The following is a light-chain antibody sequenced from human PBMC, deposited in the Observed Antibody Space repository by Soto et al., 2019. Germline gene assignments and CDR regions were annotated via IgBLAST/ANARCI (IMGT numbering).Light chain of an antibody. CDR2: AAS. CDR1: QGISSY. Sequence: AIRVTQSPSSLSASTGDRVTITCRASQGISSYLAWYQQKPGKAPKLLIYAASTLQSGVPSRFSGSGSGTEFTLTISSLQPDDFATYYCQQYNSYSWTFGQGTKVDIK. V-gene: IGKV1-8*01. J-gene: IGKJ1*01. CDR3: QQYNSYSWT.